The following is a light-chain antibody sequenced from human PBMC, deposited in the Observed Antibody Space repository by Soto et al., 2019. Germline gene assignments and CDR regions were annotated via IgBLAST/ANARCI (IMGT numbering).Light chain of an antibody. CDR3: QQYGGSPIFT. J-gene: IGKJ3*01. V-gene: IGKV3-20*01. Sequence: EIVLTQSPGTLSLYPGERATLSCRASQSVSSNYLAWYQFKVGQAPRLLIYGASNRPTGIPDRFSGSGSGTDFTLTISRLEPEDSAVYFCQQYGGSPIFTFGPGTKVDIK. CDR2: GAS. CDR1: QSVSSNY.